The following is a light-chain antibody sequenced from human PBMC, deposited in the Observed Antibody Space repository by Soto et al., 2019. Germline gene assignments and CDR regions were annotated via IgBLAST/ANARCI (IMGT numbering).Light chain of an antibody. CDR2: GAS. CDR1: QSVSSSH. Sequence: EIVLTQSPGTLSLSPGERATLSCRASQSVSSSHLAWYQQKPGLAPRLLIYGASSRATGIPDRFGGSGSGTDFTLTISRLEPEDFAVYYCQQYGSSPRTFGQGTKVDIK. V-gene: IGKV3-20*01. CDR3: QQYGSSPRT. J-gene: IGKJ1*01.